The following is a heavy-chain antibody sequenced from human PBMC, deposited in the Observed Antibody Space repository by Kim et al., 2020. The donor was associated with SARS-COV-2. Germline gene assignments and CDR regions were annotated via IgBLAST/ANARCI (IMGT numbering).Heavy chain of an antibody. CDR3: AREYNSAPSFDY. J-gene: IGHJ4*02. V-gene: IGHV4-4*02. Sequence: NYDPSLNSRVTILMDKSKNQLSLRLTSVTAADTAMYYCAREYNSAPSFDYWGQGTLVSVSS. D-gene: IGHD1-1*01.